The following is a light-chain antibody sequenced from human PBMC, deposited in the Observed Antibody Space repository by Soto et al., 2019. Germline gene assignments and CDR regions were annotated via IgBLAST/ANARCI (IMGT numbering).Light chain of an antibody. V-gene: IGLV1-40*01. CDR1: SSNIGAGYD. J-gene: IGLJ3*02. Sequence: QSALTQPHSVSGAPGQRVTISCTGSSSNIGAGYDVHWYQQLPGTDPKLLISGNSNRPSGVPDRFSGSKSGTSASLAITGLQAEDEADYYGQSYDSSLSGSVFGGGTTVTVL. CDR3: QSYDSSLSGSV. CDR2: GNS.